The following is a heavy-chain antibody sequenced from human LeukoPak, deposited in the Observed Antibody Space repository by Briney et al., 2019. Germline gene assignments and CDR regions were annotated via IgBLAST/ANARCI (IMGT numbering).Heavy chain of an antibody. V-gene: IGHV1-69*13. J-gene: IGHJ6*02. CDR1: GYTFTGYY. D-gene: IGHD5-12*01. CDR2: IIPIFGTA. CDR3: ARDQVATIRVSYYYYGMDV. Sequence: AASVKVSCKASGYTFTGYYMHWVRQAPGQGLEWMGGIIPIFGTANYAQKFQGRVTITADESTSTAYMELSSLRSEDTAVYYCARDQVATIRVSYYYYGMDVWGQGTTVTVSS.